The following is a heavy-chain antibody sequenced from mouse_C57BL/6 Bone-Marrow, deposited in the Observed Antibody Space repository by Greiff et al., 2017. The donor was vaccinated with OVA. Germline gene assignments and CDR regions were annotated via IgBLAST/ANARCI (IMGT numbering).Heavy chain of an antibody. CDR3: ASALYYGNYEGYFDV. Sequence: EVQLQQSGPVLVKPGASVKMSCKASGYTFTDYYMNWVKQSHGTSLEWIGVINPYNGGTSYTQKFTGKATLTVDKSSSTAYMELNSLTSEDSAVYYCASALYYGNYEGYFDVWGTGTTVTVSS. D-gene: IGHD2-1*01. J-gene: IGHJ1*03. CDR2: INPYNGGT. CDR1: GYTFTDYY. V-gene: IGHV1-19*01.